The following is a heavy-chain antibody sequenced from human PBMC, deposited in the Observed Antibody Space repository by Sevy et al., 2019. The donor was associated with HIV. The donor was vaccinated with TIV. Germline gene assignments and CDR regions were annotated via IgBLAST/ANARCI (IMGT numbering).Heavy chain of an antibody. D-gene: IGHD4-4*01. CDR3: AKKYGPPKVMPGTGAFDH. J-gene: IGHJ4*02. Sequence: GGSLRLSCAASGFTFSSSAINWVRQAPGKGLEWVSVISASGGSTYYADSVKGRFNISRDNSKNTLYLQMNSLRAEDTAVYYCAKKYGPPKVMPGTGAFDHWGQGTPVTVSS. V-gene: IGHV3-23*01. CDR2: ISASGGST. CDR1: GFTFSSSA.